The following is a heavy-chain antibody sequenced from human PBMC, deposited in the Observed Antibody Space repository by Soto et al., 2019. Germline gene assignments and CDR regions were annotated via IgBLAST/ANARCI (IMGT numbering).Heavy chain of an antibody. CDR3: ARAYGEFGGWFDP. CDR1: GGPISSYF. CDR2: IYWNGST. J-gene: IGHJ5*01. D-gene: IGHD4-17*01. Sequence: PSDTLSLTCTVSGGPISSYFWSWIRQPPGKGLEWIGSIYWNGSTNYNPSLKSRVSMSIHTSKEQFSLRLNSVTAADTAFYSYARAYGEFGGWFDPWGRGTLVTVSS. V-gene: IGHV4-59*01.